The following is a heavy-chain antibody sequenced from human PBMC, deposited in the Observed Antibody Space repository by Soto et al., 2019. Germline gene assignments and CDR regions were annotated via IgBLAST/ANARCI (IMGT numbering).Heavy chain of an antibody. Sequence: GGSLRLSCAASGFTFSSYSMNWVRQAPGKGLEWVSYISSSSSTIYYADSVKGRFTISRDNAKNSLYLQMNSLRDEDTAVYYCARGGEDSSGWYAWAPFGYWGQGTLVTVSS. CDR2: ISSSSSTI. CDR1: GFTFSSYS. CDR3: ARGGEDSSGWYAWAPFGY. D-gene: IGHD6-19*01. V-gene: IGHV3-48*02. J-gene: IGHJ4*02.